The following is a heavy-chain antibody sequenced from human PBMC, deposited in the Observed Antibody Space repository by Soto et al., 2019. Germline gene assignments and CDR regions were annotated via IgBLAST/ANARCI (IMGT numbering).Heavy chain of an antibody. V-gene: IGHV1-18*01. Sequence: ASVKVSCKASGYTFTSYGISWVQQAPGQGLEWMGWISAYNGNTNYAQKLQGRVTMTPDTSTSTAYMELRSLRSDDTAVYYCARTSVGALFYYGMDVWGQGTTVTVSS. CDR2: ISAYNGNT. J-gene: IGHJ6*02. D-gene: IGHD1-26*01. CDR3: ARTSVGALFYYGMDV. CDR1: GYTFTSYG.